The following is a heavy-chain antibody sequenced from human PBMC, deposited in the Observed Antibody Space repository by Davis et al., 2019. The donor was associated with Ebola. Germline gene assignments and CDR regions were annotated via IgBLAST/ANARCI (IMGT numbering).Heavy chain of an antibody. CDR3: AKDLTFWRGCMDV. Sequence: PGESLKISCAASGFTFSSYGMHWVRQAPGKGLEWVAVIWYDGSNKYYADSVKGRFTISRDNSKNTLYLQMNSLRAEDTAVYYCAKDLTFWRGCMDVWGQGTTVTVSS. CDR2: IWYDGSNK. V-gene: IGHV3-30*02. D-gene: IGHD3-3*01. J-gene: IGHJ6*02. CDR1: GFTFSSYG.